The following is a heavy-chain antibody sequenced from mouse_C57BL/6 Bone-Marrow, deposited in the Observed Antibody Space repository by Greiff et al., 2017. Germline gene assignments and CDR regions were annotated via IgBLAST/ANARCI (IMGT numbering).Heavy chain of an antibody. CDR1: GYTFTSYW. Sequence: VQLQQPGAELVRPGTSVKLSCKASGYTFTSYWMHWVKQRPGQGLEWIGVIDPSDSYTNYNQKFKGKATLTVDTSSSTAYMQLSSLTSEDSAVYYCARVGHYYGSSYDYFDYWGQGTTLTVSS. V-gene: IGHV1-59*01. CDR2: IDPSDSYT. J-gene: IGHJ2*01. CDR3: ARVGHYYGSSYDYFDY. D-gene: IGHD1-1*01.